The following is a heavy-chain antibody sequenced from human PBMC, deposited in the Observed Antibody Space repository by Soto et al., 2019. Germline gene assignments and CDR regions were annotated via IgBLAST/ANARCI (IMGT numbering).Heavy chain of an antibody. J-gene: IGHJ4*02. V-gene: IGHV1-18*01. CDR1: GYTLSTYG. CDR2: ISTYTGNT. D-gene: IGHD6-19*01. Sequence: QVQLVQSGAEVKKPGASVKVSCKASGYTLSTYGIIWVRQAPGQGLERMGWISTYTGNTNYAQMFQGRVTMTTDTSTSTAYMELRSLRSDDTAVYYCARVTGSGWYFDYWGQGTLVTVSS. CDR3: ARVTGSGWYFDY.